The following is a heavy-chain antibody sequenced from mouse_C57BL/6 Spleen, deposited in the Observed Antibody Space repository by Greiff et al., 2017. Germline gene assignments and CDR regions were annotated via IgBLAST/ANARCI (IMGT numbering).Heavy chain of an antibody. D-gene: IGHD1-1*01. CDR1: GFTFSDYG. Sequence: DVHLVESGGGLVKPGGSLKLSCAASGFTFSDYGMHWVRQAPEKGLEWVAYISSGSSTIYYADTVKGRFTISRDNAKNTLFLQMTSLRSEDTAMYYCAKIYYYGSNAMDYWGQGTSVTVSS. CDR3: AKIYYYGSNAMDY. CDR2: ISSGSSTI. V-gene: IGHV5-17*01. J-gene: IGHJ4*01.